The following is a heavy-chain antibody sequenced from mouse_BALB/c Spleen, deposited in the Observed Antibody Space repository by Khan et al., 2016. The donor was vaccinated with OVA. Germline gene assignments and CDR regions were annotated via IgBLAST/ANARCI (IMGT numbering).Heavy chain of an antibody. D-gene: IGHD1-1*01. CDR2: ISSGGSYT. CDR3: ARTPGYYSSGYFDY. Sequence: EVELVESGGGFVKPGGSLKLSCAASGFTFSNYGLSWVRQTPEKRPEWVATISSGGSYTYYPDSVKGRFTISRDNAENTLYLQMSSLRSEDTAMYYCARTPGYYSSGYFDYWGQGTTLTVSS. J-gene: IGHJ2*01. V-gene: IGHV5-9-3*01. CDR1: GFTFSNYG.